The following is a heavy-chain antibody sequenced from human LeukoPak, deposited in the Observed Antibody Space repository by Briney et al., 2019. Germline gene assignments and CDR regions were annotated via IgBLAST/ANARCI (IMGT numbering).Heavy chain of an antibody. CDR1: GFSFSNAY. CDR3: AREGRLYY. Sequence: GGSLRLSCAASGFSFSNAYMSWVRQAPGKGLVWVSRINSDGSSTNYADSVKGRFTISRDNAKNTLYLQMNSLRVEDTAVYYCAREGRLYYWGQGTLVTVSS. CDR2: INSDGSST. D-gene: IGHD2/OR15-2a*01. J-gene: IGHJ4*02. V-gene: IGHV3-74*01.